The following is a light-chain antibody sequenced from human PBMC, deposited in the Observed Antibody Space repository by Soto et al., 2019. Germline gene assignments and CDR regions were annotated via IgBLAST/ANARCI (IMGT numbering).Light chain of an antibody. Sequence: QSALTQPASVSGSPGQSITISCTGSSTDVGGYNYVSWHQHHPGNAPKLMVFDVTKRPSGVSNRFSGSKSGDTASLTISGLQAEDEADYYCSSYTRDKTVLFGGGTKLTVL. J-gene: IGLJ2*01. CDR2: DVT. CDR1: STDVGGYNY. V-gene: IGLV2-14*03. CDR3: SSYTRDKTVL.